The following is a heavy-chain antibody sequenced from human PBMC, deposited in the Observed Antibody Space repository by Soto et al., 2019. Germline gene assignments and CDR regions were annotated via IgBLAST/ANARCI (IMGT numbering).Heavy chain of an antibody. CDR2: IDFSGST. CDR1: GVSISSSSYY. J-gene: IGHJ4*02. CDR3: AKHGAD. V-gene: IGHV4-39*01. Sequence: SETLCFTCTVFGVSISSSSYYWGSIRQTPGKGLEWIGTIDFSGSTYYNPSLKSRATISVDRSTNQFSLNLTSVPAADTSIYYCAKHGADWGQGTLVTVSS. D-gene: IGHD3-16*01.